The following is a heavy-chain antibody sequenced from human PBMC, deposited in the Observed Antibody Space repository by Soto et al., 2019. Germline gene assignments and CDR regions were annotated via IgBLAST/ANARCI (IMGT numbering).Heavy chain of an antibody. J-gene: IGHJ6*02. D-gene: IGHD6-13*01. V-gene: IGHV1-18*01. CDR2: INAHNANT. CDR1: GYTFPTYV. Sequence: QVQLVQSGGEVTKPGASVKVSCKASGYTFPTYVVTWVRQAPGQGLEWMGWINAHNANTNYAQKFQGRVIMTTDTSTSTAYMELGRLTADETAVYYCASGRQQLAEDFVYSGNYGMDVWGQGTTVTVSS. CDR3: ASGRQQLAEDFVYSGNYGMDV.